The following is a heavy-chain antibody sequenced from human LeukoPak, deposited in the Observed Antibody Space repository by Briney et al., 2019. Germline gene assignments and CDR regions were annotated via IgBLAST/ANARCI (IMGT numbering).Heavy chain of an antibody. Sequence: SETLSLTCAVYGGSFSGYYWSWIRQPPGKGLEWIGEINHSGSTNYNPSLKSRVTISVDTSKNQFSLKLSSVTAADTAVFYCARRSYYDSSAIFDYWGQGTLVTVSS. CDR3: ARRSYYDSSAIFDY. J-gene: IGHJ4*02. D-gene: IGHD3-22*01. CDR1: GGSFSGYY. V-gene: IGHV4-34*01. CDR2: INHSGST.